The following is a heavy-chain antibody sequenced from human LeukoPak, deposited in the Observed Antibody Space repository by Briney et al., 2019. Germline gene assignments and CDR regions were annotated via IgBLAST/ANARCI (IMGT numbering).Heavy chain of an antibody. CDR3: AKKSSGWYMDY. J-gene: IGHJ4*02. CDR2: ISYDGSNK. D-gene: IGHD6-19*01. V-gene: IGHV3-30*18. Sequence: PGGSLRLSCAASGFTFSSYGMHWVRQAPGKGLEWVAVISYDGSNKYYADSVKGRFTISRDNSKNTLYLQMNSLRAEDTAVYYCAKKSSGWYMDYWGQGTLVTVSS. CDR1: GFTFSSYG.